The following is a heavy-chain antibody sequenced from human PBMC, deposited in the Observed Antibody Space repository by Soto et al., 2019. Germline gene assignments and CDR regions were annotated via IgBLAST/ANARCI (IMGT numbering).Heavy chain of an antibody. CDR3: ARGNFDFWSGYYNWFDP. Sequence: PSETLSLTCAVYGGSFSGYYWSWIRQPPGKGLEWIGEIYHSGSTYYNPSLKSRVTISVDRSKNQFSLKLSSVTAADTAVYYCARGNFDFWSGYYNWFDPWGQGTLVIVSA. CDR1: GGSFSGYY. J-gene: IGHJ5*02. D-gene: IGHD3-3*01. CDR2: IYHSGST. V-gene: IGHV4-34*01.